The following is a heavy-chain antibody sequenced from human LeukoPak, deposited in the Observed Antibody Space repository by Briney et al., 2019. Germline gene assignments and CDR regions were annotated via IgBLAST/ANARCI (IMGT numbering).Heavy chain of an antibody. V-gene: IGHV3-48*03. CDR1: GFTFSSYE. CDR3: ARTSDSDYGDYADDAFDI. D-gene: IGHD4-17*01. Sequence: GGSLRLSCAASGFTFSSYELNWVRQAPGKGLEWVSYISSSGSTIYYADSVKGRFTISRDNAKNSLYLQMNSLRAEDTAVYYCARTSDSDYGDYADDAFDIWGQGTMVTVSS. J-gene: IGHJ3*02. CDR2: ISSSGSTI.